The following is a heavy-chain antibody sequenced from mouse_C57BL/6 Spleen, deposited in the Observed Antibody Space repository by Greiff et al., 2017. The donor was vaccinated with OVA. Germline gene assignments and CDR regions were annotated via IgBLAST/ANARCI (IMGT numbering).Heavy chain of an antibody. J-gene: IGHJ4*01. CDR1: GYTFTDYE. CDR3: TIDDYDKVYAMDY. Sequence: QVQLQQSGAELVRPGASVTLSCKASGYTFTDYEMHWVKQTPVHGLEWIGAIDPETGGTAYNQKFKGKAILTADKSSSTAYMELRSLTSEDSAVYYCTIDDYDKVYAMDYWGQGTSVTVSS. CDR2: IDPETGGT. V-gene: IGHV1-15*01. D-gene: IGHD2-4*01.